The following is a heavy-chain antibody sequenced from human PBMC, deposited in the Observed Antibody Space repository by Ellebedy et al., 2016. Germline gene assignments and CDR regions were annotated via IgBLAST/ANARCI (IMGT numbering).Heavy chain of an antibody. V-gene: IGHV1-46*01. Sequence: ASVKVSCXASGYIFTGYYMHWVRQASGQGLEWMGFINPSGGSTYYAQNFQGRITMTRDTSTSTVYMELSSLRSEDTAVYYCARLFNYLDSSGYYFDQWGQGTLVTVSS. D-gene: IGHD2/OR15-2a*01. J-gene: IGHJ4*02. CDR2: INPSGGST. CDR1: GYIFTGYY. CDR3: ARLFNYLDSSGYYFDQ.